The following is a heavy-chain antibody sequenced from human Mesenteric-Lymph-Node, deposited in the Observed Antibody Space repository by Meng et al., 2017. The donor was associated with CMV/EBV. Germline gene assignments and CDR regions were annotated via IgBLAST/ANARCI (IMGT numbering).Heavy chain of an antibody. CDR3: ARDPTRIYYFDY. CDR1: GFTVSSNY. CDR2: ISSSSSYI. D-gene: IGHD3-10*01. Sequence: GESLKISCAASGFTVSSNYMSWVRQAPGKGLQWVSSISSSSSYIYYADSVKGRFTISRDNAKNSLYLQMNSLRAEDSAVYYCARDPTRIYYFDYWGQGTLVTVSS. V-gene: IGHV3-21*01. J-gene: IGHJ4*02.